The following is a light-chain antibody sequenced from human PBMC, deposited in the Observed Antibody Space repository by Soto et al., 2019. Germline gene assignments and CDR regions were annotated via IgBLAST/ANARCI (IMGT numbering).Light chain of an antibody. CDR1: HSDIGHYNF. V-gene: IGLV2-14*03. J-gene: IGLJ1*01. CDR2: DVG. Sequence: QSALTQPXSVSGSPGQSITIFCTGTHSDIGHYNFVSWYQHHPGKAPKLIIYDVGSRPSGVSTRFFGSKSXXXXXXAXSGLQAEDEAXYYXSSYTSDHPRFYVFXTGXXXTVL. CDR3: SSYTSDHPRFYV.